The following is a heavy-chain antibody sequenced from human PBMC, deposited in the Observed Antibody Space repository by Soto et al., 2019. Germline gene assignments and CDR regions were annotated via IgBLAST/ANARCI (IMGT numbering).Heavy chain of an antibody. J-gene: IGHJ4*02. D-gene: IGHD4-17*01. CDR2: LSGSGAST. CDR3: AKAKGRTVTTYFDY. Sequence: EVQLLESGGGLVQPGGSLRLSCAASEFTFSSYAMSWVRQAPGKGLEWVSTLSGSGASTSYADSVKGRFTISRDNSMSTLYLQMNSLRAEDTAVYYCAKAKGRTVTTYFDYWGQGTLVTVSS. V-gene: IGHV3-23*01. CDR1: EFTFSSYA.